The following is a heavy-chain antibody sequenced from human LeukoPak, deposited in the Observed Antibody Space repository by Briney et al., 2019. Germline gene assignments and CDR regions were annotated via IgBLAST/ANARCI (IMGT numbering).Heavy chain of an antibody. V-gene: IGHV3-7*01. CDR2: IKQDGSEK. Sequence: VGSLRLSCAASGFTFSSYWMSWVRQAPGKGLEWVANIKQDGSEKYYVDSVKGRFTISRDNAKNSLYLQMNSLRAEDTAVYYCARGERLPRTVFDYWGQGSLVTVSS. CDR3: ARGERLPRTVFDY. J-gene: IGHJ4*02. D-gene: IGHD2-15*01. CDR1: GFTFSSYW.